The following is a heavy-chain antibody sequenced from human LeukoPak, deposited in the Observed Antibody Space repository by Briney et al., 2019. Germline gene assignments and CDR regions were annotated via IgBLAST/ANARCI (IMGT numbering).Heavy chain of an antibody. CDR1: GFTFSHAW. J-gene: IGHJ4*02. CDR2: IKGKTDGGTT. V-gene: IGHV3-15*01. Sequence: PGGSLRLSCAASGFTFSHAWMSWVRQAPGKELERVGRIKGKTDGGTTDYAAPVKGRFTISRDNSKNTLYLQMSSLRAEDTAVYYCARDGGSGWSSAFLDHWGQGTLVTVSS. CDR3: ARDGGSGWSSAFLDH. D-gene: IGHD6-19*01.